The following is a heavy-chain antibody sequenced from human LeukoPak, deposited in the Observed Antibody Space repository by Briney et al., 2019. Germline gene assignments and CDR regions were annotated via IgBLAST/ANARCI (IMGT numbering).Heavy chain of an antibody. CDR3: AQAWRWLQLNY. D-gene: IGHD5-24*01. J-gene: IGHJ4*02. Sequence: GGSLRLSCAASGFTFSDYGMHWVRQAPGKGLEWVAVIWYDGSNKYYADSVKGRFTISRDNSMNTLYLQMNSLRDEDTAVYYCAQAWRWLQLNYWGQGTLVTVSS. CDR2: IWYDGSNK. V-gene: IGHV3-30*02. CDR1: GFTFSDYG.